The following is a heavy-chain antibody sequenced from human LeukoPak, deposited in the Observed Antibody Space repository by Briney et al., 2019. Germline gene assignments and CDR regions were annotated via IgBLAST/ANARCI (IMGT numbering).Heavy chain of an antibody. Sequence: SETLSLTCAVYGGSFSGYYWSWIRQPPGKGLEWIGEINHSGSTNYNPSLKSRVTISVDTSKNQFSLKLSSVTAADTAVYYCARGPSPYDSSGYYYFSAGLDYWGQGTLVTVSS. J-gene: IGHJ4*02. V-gene: IGHV4-34*01. CDR2: INHSGST. CDR1: GGSFSGYY. CDR3: ARGPSPYDSSGYYYFSAGLDY. D-gene: IGHD3-22*01.